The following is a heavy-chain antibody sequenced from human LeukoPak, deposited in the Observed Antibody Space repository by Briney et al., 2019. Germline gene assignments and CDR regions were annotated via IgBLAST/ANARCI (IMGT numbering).Heavy chain of an antibody. J-gene: IGHJ4*02. CDR1: GYTFTSYY. CDR2: INPSGGTT. Sequence: ASVKLSCKASGYTFTSYYMHWVRQAPGQGLEWMGIINPSGGTTNYAQKFQGRVTMTRDTSTSTVYMELSSLRSEDTAVYYCARGSSWDVTDWGQGTLVTVSS. CDR3: ARGSSWDVTD. V-gene: IGHV1-46*03. D-gene: IGHD1-26*01.